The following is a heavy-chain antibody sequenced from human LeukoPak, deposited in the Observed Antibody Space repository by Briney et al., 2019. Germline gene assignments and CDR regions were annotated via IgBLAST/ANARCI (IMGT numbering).Heavy chain of an antibody. J-gene: IGHJ4*02. CDR1: GVSISSSY. D-gene: IGHD6-6*01. V-gene: IGHV4-59*01. CDR2: IHYRGNT. CDR3: ARDSSLDY. Sequence: SETLSLTCTVSGVSISSSYWSWIRQPPGKGLEWIGYIHYRGNTNYNPSLKSRVTISVDTSKNQFYLRLSSVTAADTAIYYCARDSSLDYWGQGTLVTVSS.